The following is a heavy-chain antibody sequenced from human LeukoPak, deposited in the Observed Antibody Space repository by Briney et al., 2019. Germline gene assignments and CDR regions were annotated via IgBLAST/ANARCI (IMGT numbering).Heavy chain of an antibody. V-gene: IGHV1-69*05. J-gene: IGHJ4*02. CDR2: IIPIFGTA. CDR3: ARGGIVGTSPSDY. D-gene: IGHD1-26*01. CDR1: GGTFSSYA. Sequence: SVKVSCKASGGTFSSYAISWVRQAPGQGLEWMGGIIPIFGTANYAQKFQGRVTMTTDTSTSTAYMELRSLRSDDTAVYYCARGGIVGTSPSDYWGQGTLVTVSS.